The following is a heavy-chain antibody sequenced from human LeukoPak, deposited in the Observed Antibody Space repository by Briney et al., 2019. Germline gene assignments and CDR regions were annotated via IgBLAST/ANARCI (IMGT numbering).Heavy chain of an antibody. V-gene: IGHV3-7*01. CDR3: ARDRGDRLFDY. J-gene: IGHJ4*02. CDR2: IKQDGSQK. D-gene: IGHD4-17*01. Sequence: GGSLRLSCAASGFIFSNYWMPWVRQSPGKGLEWVANIKQDGSQKYYVDSVEGRFTISRDNAKNSLYLEMNSLRAEDTAVYYCARDRGDRLFDYWGQGILVTVSS. CDR1: GFIFSNYW.